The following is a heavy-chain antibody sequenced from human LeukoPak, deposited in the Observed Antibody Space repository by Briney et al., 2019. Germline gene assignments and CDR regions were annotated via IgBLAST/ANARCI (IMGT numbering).Heavy chain of an antibody. Sequence: GGSLRLSCAASGVPFSIYDMHWVRQAPDKGLQWVAVISSDGYRTDYPDSVRGRFTISRDNFKNTVDLQMISVTAEDTAMYFCAKGLGTGSVLARPLLYWGQGTLVTVSS. J-gene: IGHJ4*02. D-gene: IGHD3-10*01. CDR1: GVPFSIYD. CDR2: ISSDGYRT. CDR3: AKGLGTGSVLARPLLY. V-gene: IGHV3-30*18.